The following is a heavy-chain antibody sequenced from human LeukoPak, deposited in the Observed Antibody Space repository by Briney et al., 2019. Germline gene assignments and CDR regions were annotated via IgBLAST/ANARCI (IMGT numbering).Heavy chain of an antibody. D-gene: IGHD3-10*01. CDR3: ASYYYGSGSYYGS. CDR2: INYSGST. CDR1: GGSISSSSYY. J-gene: IGHJ4*02. Sequence: PSETLSLTCTVSGGSISSSSYYWGWIRQPPGKGLEWIGSINYSGSTYYNPSLKSRVTISVDTSKNQFSLKLSSVTAADTAVYYCASYYYGSGSYYGSWGQGTLVTVSS. V-gene: IGHV4-39*07.